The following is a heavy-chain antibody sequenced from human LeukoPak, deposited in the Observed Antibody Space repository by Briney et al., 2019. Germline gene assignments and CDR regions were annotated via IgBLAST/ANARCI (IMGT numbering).Heavy chain of an antibody. J-gene: IGHJ4*02. V-gene: IGHV3-7*04. CDR2: IKRDGSQK. Sequence: PGGSLRLSCAASGFTFSNYAMSWVRQAPGKGLEWVANIKRDGSQKYYVDSVKGRFTISRDNAKNSLYLQMNSLRAEDTAVYYCARDGYATGSHDYWGQGTLVTVSS. CDR1: GFTFSNYA. D-gene: IGHD3-10*01. CDR3: ARDGYATGSHDY.